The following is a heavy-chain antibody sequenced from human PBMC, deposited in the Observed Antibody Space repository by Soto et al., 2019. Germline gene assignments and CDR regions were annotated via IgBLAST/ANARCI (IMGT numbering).Heavy chain of an antibody. V-gene: IGHV1-69*13. CDR1: GGTFSSYA. D-gene: IGHD2-15*01. J-gene: IGHJ6*02. CDR3: ARSGGGSCDGCYYYYGMDV. Sequence: SVKVSCKASGGTFSSYAISWVRQAPGQGLEWMGGIIPIFGTANYAQKFQGRVTITADESTSTAYMELRSLRSDDTAVYYCARSGGGSCDGCYYYYGMDVWGQGTTVTVSS. CDR2: IIPIFGTA.